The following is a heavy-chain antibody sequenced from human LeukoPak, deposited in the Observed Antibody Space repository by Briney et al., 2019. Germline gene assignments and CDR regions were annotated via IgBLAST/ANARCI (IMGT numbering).Heavy chain of an antibody. CDR1: GFTFSSYG. CDR3: ARAHYGSGSYSWFDP. CDR2: IWYDGSNK. J-gene: IGHJ5*02. D-gene: IGHD3-10*01. Sequence: GRSLRLSCAASGFTFSSYGMHWVRQAPGKGLEWVAVIWYDGSNKYNADSVKGRFTISRDNSKNTLYLQMNSLRAEDTAVYYCARAHYGSGSYSWFDPWGQGTLVTVSS. V-gene: IGHV3-33*01.